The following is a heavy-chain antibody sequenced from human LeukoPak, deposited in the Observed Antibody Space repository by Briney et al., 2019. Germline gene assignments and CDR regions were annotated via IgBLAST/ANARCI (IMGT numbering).Heavy chain of an antibody. V-gene: IGHV5-51*01. CDR1: GYSFGNYW. CDR2: VYPGDSST. Sequence: ESLKISCRGSGYSFGNYWIAWVRQMPGKGLGWMGIVYPGDSSTKYSPSFQGQVTISVDRSINTAYLQWSSLTASDTAMYYCARLTDYYDSSGYYRNYNWFDPWGQGTLVTVS. J-gene: IGHJ5*02. D-gene: IGHD3-22*01. CDR3: ARLTDYYDSSGYYRNYNWFDP.